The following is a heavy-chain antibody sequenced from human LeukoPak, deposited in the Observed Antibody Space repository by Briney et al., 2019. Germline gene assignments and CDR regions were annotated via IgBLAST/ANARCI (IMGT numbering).Heavy chain of an antibody. CDR3: AKLPTVTASWFDP. CDR1: GFIFSSYA. CDR2: VSGSGGST. Sequence: GGSLRLSCAASGFIFSSYAMSWVRQAPGKGLEWVSSVSGSGGSTHYADSVKGRFTISRDNSKNTLYLQMNSLRAEDTAVYYCAKLPTVTASWFDPWGQGTLVTVSS. D-gene: IGHD4-17*01. V-gene: IGHV3-23*01. J-gene: IGHJ5*02.